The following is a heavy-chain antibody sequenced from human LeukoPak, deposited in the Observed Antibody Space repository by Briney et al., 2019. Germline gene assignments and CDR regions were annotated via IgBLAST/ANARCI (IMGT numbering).Heavy chain of an antibody. V-gene: IGHV3-64*01. J-gene: IGHJ6*03. Sequence: GGSLRLSCAASGFTFSSYAMHWVRQAPGKGLEYVSAISSNGGSTYYANSVKGRFTISRDNSKNTLYLLMGSLRAEDMAVYYCARDPNSSSWYEVDYYYMDVWGKGTTVTVSS. D-gene: IGHD6-13*01. CDR2: ISSNGGST. CDR1: GFTFSSYA. CDR3: ARDPNSSSWYEVDYYYMDV.